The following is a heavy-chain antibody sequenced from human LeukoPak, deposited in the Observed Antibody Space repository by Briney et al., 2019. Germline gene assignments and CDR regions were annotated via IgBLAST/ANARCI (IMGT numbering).Heavy chain of an antibody. CDR3: ARNSYSGSYCGY. J-gene: IGHJ4*02. CDR2: IYSSGIT. D-gene: IGHD1-26*01. V-gene: IGHV4-61*10. Sequence: SETLSLTCTVSGGSVSSNRYYWTWIRQPAGKGLEWIGHIYSSGITHYNPSLKSRVTVSVDTSKNQFSLKLSSVTAADTAVYYCARNSYSGSYCGYWGQGTLVTVSS. CDR1: GGSVSSNRYY.